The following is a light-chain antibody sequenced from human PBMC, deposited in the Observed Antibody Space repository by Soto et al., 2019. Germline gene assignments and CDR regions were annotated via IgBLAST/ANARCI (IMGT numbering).Light chain of an antibody. Sequence: EIVMTQSPATLSVSPGERATLSCRASQSVSSNLAWYQQKPGQAPRLLIYGASTRATGIPARFSGSRSGTEFTLTVSGLTSEDFAVYYCRQYNYCWRVGEGTEVVIK. CDR3: RQYNYCWR. CDR1: QSVSSN. V-gene: IGKV3-15*01. CDR2: GAS. J-gene: IGKJ1*01.